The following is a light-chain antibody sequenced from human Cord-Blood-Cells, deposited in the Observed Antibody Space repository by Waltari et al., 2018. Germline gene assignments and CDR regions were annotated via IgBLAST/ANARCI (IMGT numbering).Light chain of an antibody. V-gene: IGLV2-14*01. J-gene: IGLJ2*01. CDR3: SSYTSSSTLV. CDR2: DVS. CDR1: SSDVGGYNY. Sequence: QSALTQPASVSGSPGQPITISCTGTSSDVGGYNYVSWYQQPPGKAPKLSIYDVSNRPSGVSNLFSGSKSGNTASLTISGLQAEDEADYYCSSYTSSSTLVFGGGTKLTVL.